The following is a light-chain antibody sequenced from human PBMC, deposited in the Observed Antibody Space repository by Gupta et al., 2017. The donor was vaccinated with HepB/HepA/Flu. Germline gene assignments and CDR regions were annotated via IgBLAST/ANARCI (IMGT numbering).Light chain of an antibody. CDR1: QNIRSW. CDR3: QHYDNYLWM. CDR2: EAS. Sequence: DIQMTQSPSTLSASVGDRVTITCRASQNIRSWLAWYQQKVGKAPKLLIYEASNLETGVPSRFSGSGSGTEFTLAISSLQPDDFATYYCQHYDNYLWMFGQGTRVEIK. V-gene: IGKV1-5*03. J-gene: IGKJ1*01.